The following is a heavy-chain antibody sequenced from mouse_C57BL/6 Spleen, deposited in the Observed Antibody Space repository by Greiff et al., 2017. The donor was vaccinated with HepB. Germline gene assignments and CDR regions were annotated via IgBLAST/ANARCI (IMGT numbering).Heavy chain of an antibody. CDR2: ISSGSSTI. CDR1: GFTFSDYG. V-gene: IGHV5-17*01. D-gene: IGHD2-4*01. J-gene: IGHJ2*01. CDR3: ARDRDYDGGY. Sequence: EVMLVESGGGLVKPGGSLKLSCAASGFTFSDYGMHWVRQAPEKGLEWVAYISSGSSTIYYADTVKGRFTISRDNAKNTLFLQMTSLRSEATAMYCFARDRDYDGGYWGQGTTLTVSS.